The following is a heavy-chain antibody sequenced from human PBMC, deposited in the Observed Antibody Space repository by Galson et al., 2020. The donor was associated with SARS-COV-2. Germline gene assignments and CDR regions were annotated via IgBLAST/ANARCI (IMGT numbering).Heavy chain of an antibody. V-gene: IGHV4-61*01. CDR2: IYYSGST. J-gene: IGHJ5*02. D-gene: IGHD6-13*01. CDR1: GGSVSSGSYY. CDR3: ARDSSSSRRGDWFDP. Sequence: ASETLSLTCTVSGGSVSSGSYYWSWIRQPPGKGLEWIGYIYYSGSTNYNPSLKSRVTISVDTSKNQFSLKLSSVTAADTAVYYCARDSSSSRRGDWFDPWGQGTLVTVSS.